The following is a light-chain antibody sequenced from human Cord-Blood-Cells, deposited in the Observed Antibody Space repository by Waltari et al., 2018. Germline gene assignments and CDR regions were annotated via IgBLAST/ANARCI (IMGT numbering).Light chain of an antibody. CDR1: SRDVAGDNY. CDR3: SSYAGSNNLV. J-gene: IGLJ3*02. CDR2: EAS. Sequence: QSALTQPPSESGSPGQSVTLSCTGTSRDVAGDNYVSWYQRHPGKAPKLMIYEASKRPSGVPDRFSGSKSGNTASLTFSGLQAEDEADYYCSSYAGSNNLVFGGGTKLTVL. V-gene: IGLV2-8*01.